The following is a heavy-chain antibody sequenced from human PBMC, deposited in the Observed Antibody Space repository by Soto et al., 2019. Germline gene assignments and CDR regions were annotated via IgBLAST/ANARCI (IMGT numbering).Heavy chain of an antibody. CDR1: RGSISSYY. J-gene: IGHJ6*03. Sequence: SETLSLTCTVSRGSISSYYWSWIRQPPGKGLEWIGYIYYSGSTNYNPSLKSRLTISVDTSKNQFSLTLRSVTAADTAVYYCARRAPMVRGVIPRHYYYYMDVWGKGTTVTVAS. CDR2: IYYSGST. V-gene: IGHV4-59*08. CDR3: ARRAPMVRGVIPRHYYYYMDV. D-gene: IGHD3-10*01.